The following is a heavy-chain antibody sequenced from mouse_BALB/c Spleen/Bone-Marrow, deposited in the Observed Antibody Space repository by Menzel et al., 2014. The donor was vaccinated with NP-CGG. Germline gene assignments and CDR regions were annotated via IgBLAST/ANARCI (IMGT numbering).Heavy chain of an antibody. CDR3: ARSHGYYPYWYFDV. V-gene: IGHV1-69*02. J-gene: IGHJ1*01. CDR2: IDPSDSET. Sequence: QVQLQQPGAELVKPGAPVKLSCKASGYTFTSYWMNWVKQRPGRGLEWIGRIDPSDSETHYNQKFKDKATLTVDKSSSTAYIQLSSLTSEDSAVYYCARSHGYYPYWYFDVWGAGTTVTVS. D-gene: IGHD2-3*01. CDR1: GYTFTSYW.